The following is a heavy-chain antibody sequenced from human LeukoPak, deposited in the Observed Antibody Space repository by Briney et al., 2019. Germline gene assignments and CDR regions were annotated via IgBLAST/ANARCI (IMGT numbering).Heavy chain of an antibody. CDR2: IYYSGST. CDR1: GGSISSYY. CDR3: ARGTYGGNPHDAFDI. D-gene: IGHD4-23*01. V-gene: IGHV4-59*01. J-gene: IGHJ3*02. Sequence: PSETLSLTCTVSGGSISSYYWSWIRQPPGKGLEWLGYIYYSGSTNYNPSLKSRVTISVDTSKNQFSLKLSSVTAADTAVYYCARGTYGGNPHDAFDIWGQGTMVTVSS.